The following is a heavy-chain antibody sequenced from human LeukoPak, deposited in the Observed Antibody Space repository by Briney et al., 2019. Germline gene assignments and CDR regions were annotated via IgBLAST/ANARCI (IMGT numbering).Heavy chain of an antibody. CDR2: INHRGST. J-gene: IGHJ3*02. V-gene: IGHV4-34*01. D-gene: IGHD3-3*01. CDR1: GGSFSGYY. Sequence: SETLSLTCGVYGGSFSGYYWTWLRQPPGKGLEWIGEINHRGSTNYNPSLESRVTISVDTSKNEFSLNLDSVTAADTAVYYCARTTYYEFWSGSPGAFDIWGQGSRATVSS. CDR3: ARTTYYEFWSGSPGAFDI.